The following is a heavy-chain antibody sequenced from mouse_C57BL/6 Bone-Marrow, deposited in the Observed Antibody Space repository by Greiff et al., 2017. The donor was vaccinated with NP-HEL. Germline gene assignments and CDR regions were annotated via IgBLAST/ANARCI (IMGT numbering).Heavy chain of an antibody. Sequence: EVMLVESGGDLVKPGGSLKLSCAASGFTFSSYGMSWVRQTPDKRLEWVATISSGGSYTYYPDSVKGRFTIPRDNAKNTPYLQMSSMKSEDTAMYYCARHGYYGSSYRYFDVWGTGTTVTVSS. CDR2: ISSGGSYT. V-gene: IGHV5-6*02. CDR1: GFTFSSYG. CDR3: ARHGYYGSSYRYFDV. J-gene: IGHJ1*03. D-gene: IGHD1-1*01.